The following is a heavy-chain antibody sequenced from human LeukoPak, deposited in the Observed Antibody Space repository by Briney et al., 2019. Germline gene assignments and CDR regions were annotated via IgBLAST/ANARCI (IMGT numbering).Heavy chain of an antibody. CDR2: IIPILGIA. CDR1: GGTFSSYA. V-gene: IGHV1-69*04. CDR3: ATSGITMVRGVIGAYYYYGMDV. D-gene: IGHD3-10*01. Sequence: ASVKVSCKASGGTFSSYAISWVRQAPGQGLEWMGRIIPILGIANYAQKFQGRVTITADKSTSTAYMELSSLRSEDTAVYYCATSGITMVRGVIGAYYYYGMDVWGQGTTVTVSS. J-gene: IGHJ6*02.